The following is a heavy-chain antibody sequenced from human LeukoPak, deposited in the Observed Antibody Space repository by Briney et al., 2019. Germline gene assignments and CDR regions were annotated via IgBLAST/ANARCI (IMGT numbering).Heavy chain of an antibody. CDR2: ISSNGGST. CDR1: GFTFSSYA. V-gene: IGHV3-64*01. Sequence: GGSLRLSCAASGFTFSSYAMHWVRQAPGKGLEYVSAISSNGGSTYYANSVKGRFTISRDNSKNTLYLQMGSLRAEDMAVYYCARRPGWGYYYYMDVWGKGTTVTVSS. J-gene: IGHJ6*03. D-gene: IGHD1-26*01. CDR3: ARRPGWGYYYYMDV.